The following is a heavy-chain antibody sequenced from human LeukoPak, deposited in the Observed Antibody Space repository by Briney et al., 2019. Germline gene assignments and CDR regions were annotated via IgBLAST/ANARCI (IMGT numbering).Heavy chain of an antibody. CDR2: IKSSNT. CDR1: GASFSSDRFY. CDR3: ARVPDWTYVPDY. Sequence: SETLSLTCTVSGASFSSDRFYWTWVXQPAXXXXXWIGRIKSSNTNYNPSLKSRVSXSLDTSTNEFSLKLSSLTAADTAVYYCARVPDWTYVPDYWGQGTLVTVSS. V-gene: IGHV4-61*02. J-gene: IGHJ4*02. D-gene: IGHD3-16*01.